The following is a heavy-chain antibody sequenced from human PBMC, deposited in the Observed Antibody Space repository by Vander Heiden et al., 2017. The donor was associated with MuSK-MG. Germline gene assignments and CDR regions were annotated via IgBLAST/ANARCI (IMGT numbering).Heavy chain of an antibody. CDR1: GFAFSGYW. CDR3: ARDPNGGAFDF. CDR2: IAPDGDEK. J-gene: IGHJ3*01. V-gene: IGHV3-7*03. Sequence: EVQLVESGGGLVQPGGSLSLSCAASGFAFSGYWMSWVRQAPGKGLEWVANIAPDGDEKYYVDSVKGRCTISRDNAKNSLILQMNSLRVEDTAVYYCARDPNGGAFDFWGQGTMVSVSS. D-gene: IGHD2-8*01.